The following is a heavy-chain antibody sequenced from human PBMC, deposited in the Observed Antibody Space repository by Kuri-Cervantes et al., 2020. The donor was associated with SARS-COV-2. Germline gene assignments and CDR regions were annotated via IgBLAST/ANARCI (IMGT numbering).Heavy chain of an antibody. CDR3: ARVQDYYSNSQFDY. J-gene: IGHJ4*02. CDR1: GFTFSSYW. D-gene: IGHD4-11*01. V-gene: IGHV3-7*05. Sequence: GGSLRLSCAASGFTFSSYWMHWVRQAPGKGLEWVANIKQDGSEKYYVDSVKGRFTISRDNAKNSLYLQMNSLRAEDTAVYYCARVQDYYSNSQFDYWGQGTLVTVSS. CDR2: IKQDGSEK.